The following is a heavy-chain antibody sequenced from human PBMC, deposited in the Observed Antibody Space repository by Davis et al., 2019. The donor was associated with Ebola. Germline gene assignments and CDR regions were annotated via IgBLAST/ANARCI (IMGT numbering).Heavy chain of an antibody. J-gene: IGHJ4*02. V-gene: IGHV3-30*04. CDR1: GFTFSSYA. CDR3: AKDVTTNGDY. CDR2: ISYDGSNK. Sequence: GGSLRLSCAASGFTFSSYAMHWVRQAPGKGLEWVAVISYDGSNKYYADSVKGRFTISRDNSKNTLYLQMNSLRAEDTAVYYCAKDVTTNGDYWGQGTLVTVSS. D-gene: IGHD2-8*01.